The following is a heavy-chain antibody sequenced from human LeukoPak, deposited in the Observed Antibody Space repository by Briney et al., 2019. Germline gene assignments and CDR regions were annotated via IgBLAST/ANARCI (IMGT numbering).Heavy chain of an antibody. CDR2: IHTGGGT. CDR3: ARLTRLSTSPDRYYLDY. J-gene: IGHJ4*02. Sequence: PSETLSLTCTVSGDSISSYYWSWIRQPPGKGLEWIGYIHTGGGTSYIPSLKGRVTISIDTSKNQFSLKLSSVTAADSAVYYCARLTRLSTSPDRYYLDYWGQDTLVTVSS. D-gene: IGHD6-6*01. CDR1: GDSISSYY. V-gene: IGHV4-4*09.